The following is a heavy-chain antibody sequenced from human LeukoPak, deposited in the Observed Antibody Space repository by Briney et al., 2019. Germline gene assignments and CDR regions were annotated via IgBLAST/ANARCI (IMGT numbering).Heavy chain of an antibody. CDR2: INQSGST. Sequence: SETLSLTCAVYGGSFSGYYWNWIRQPPGKGLEWIGEINQSGSTNYNPSLKSRVTISFDTSKNQFSLKLSSVTAADTAVYYCARGEYYYDSSGYYYFDYWGQGTLVTVSS. V-gene: IGHV4-34*01. CDR3: ARGEYYYDSSGYYYFDY. CDR1: GGSFSGYY. J-gene: IGHJ4*02. D-gene: IGHD3-22*01.